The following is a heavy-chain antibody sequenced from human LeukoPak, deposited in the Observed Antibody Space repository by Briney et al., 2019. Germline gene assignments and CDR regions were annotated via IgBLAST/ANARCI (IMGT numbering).Heavy chain of an antibody. J-gene: IGHJ5*02. Sequence: ASVKVSCKASGYTFTSYGISWVRQAPGQGLEWMGWISAYSGNTNYAQKLQGRVTMTTDTSTSTAYMELRSLRSDDTAVYYCARVWYCTNGVCYGVSGLGTLDPWGQGTLVTVSS. CDR2: ISAYSGNT. CDR1: GYTFTSYG. V-gene: IGHV1-18*01. D-gene: IGHD2-8*01. CDR3: ARVWYCTNGVCYGVSGLGTLDP.